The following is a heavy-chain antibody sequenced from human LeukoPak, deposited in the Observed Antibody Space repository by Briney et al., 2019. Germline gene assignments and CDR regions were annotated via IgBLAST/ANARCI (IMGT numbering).Heavy chain of an antibody. CDR2: IYYSGST. V-gene: IGHV4-39*07. J-gene: IGHJ6*02. D-gene: IGHD2-15*01. CDR3: ARDIVVVVAATWREYYGMDV. Sequence: SETLSLTCTVSGGSLSSSSYYWGWIRQPPGTGLEWIGSIYYSGSTYYNPSLKSRVTISVDTSKNQFSLKLSSVTAADTAVYYCARDIVVVVAATWREYYGMDVWGQGTTVTVSS. CDR1: GGSLSSSSYY.